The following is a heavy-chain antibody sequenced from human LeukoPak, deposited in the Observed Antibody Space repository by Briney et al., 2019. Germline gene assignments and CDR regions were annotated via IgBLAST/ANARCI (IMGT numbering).Heavy chain of an antibody. J-gene: IGHJ6*02. CDR1: GFTVSSNY. CDR2: IYSGGST. Sequence: PGGSLRLSCAASGFTVSSNYMSWVRQAPGKGLEWVSVIYSGGSTYYADSVKGRFTISRDNSKNTLYLQMNSLRAEDTAVYYCARVHSRYSYGYYYYGMDVWGQGTTVTVSS. CDR3: ARVHSRYSYGYYYYGMDV. D-gene: IGHD5-18*01. V-gene: IGHV3-66*01.